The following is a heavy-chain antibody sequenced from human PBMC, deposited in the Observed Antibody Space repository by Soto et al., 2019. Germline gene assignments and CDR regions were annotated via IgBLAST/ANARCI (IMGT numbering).Heavy chain of an antibody. CDR3: ATSVVVPAAIVY. V-gene: IGHV4-31*03. D-gene: IGHD2-2*01. Sequence: SETLSLTCTVPGGPISSGGYYWSWIRQHPGKGLEWIGYIYYSVSTYYNPSLKSRVTISVDTSKNQFSLKLSSVTAADTAVYYCATSVVVPAAIVYWGQGTLVTVS. J-gene: IGHJ4*02. CDR2: IYYSVST. CDR1: GGPISSGGYY.